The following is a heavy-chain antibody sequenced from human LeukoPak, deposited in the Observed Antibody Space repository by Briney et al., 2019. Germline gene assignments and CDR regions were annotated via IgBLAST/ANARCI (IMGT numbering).Heavy chain of an antibody. CDR1: GFTFTNSW. V-gene: IGHV3-7*03. CDR3: AKRIQSAMATGY. CDR2: ISPDGGEI. D-gene: IGHD5-18*01. Sequence: GGSLRLSCAASGFTFTNSWMTWVRQAPGKGLEWVASISPDGGEIHYVDSVKGRFTISRDNAKNSLYLQMNSLRAEDTAVYYCAKRIQSAMATGYWGQGTLVTVSS. J-gene: IGHJ4*02.